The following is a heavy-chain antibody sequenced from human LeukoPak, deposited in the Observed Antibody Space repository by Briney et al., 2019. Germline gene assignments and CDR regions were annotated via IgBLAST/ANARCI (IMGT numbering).Heavy chain of an antibody. CDR2: IYTSGST. CDR1: GGSISSGSYY. CDR3: ARGPYSYDSSGAFEI. J-gene: IGHJ3*02. V-gene: IGHV4-61*02. D-gene: IGHD3-22*01. Sequence: SETLSLTCTVSGGSISSGSYYWSWIRQPAGKGLEWIGRIYTSGSTNYNPSLKSRVTISVDTSKDQFSLKLSSVTAADTAVYYCARGPYSYDSSGAFEIWGQGTMVTVSS.